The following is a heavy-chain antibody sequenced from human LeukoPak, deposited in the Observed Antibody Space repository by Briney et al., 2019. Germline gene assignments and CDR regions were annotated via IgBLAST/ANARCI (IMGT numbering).Heavy chain of an antibody. V-gene: IGHV1-69*05. D-gene: IGHD2-2*01. CDR3: ARDRPYVPAAIRGVLGY. Sequence: SVKVSCKASGGTFSSYAISWVRQAPGQGLEWMGGIIPIFGTANYAQKFQGRVTMTRDTSISTAYMELSRLRSDDTAVYYCARDRPYVPAAIRGVLGYWGQGTLVTVSS. J-gene: IGHJ4*02. CDR2: IIPIFGTA. CDR1: GGTFSSYA.